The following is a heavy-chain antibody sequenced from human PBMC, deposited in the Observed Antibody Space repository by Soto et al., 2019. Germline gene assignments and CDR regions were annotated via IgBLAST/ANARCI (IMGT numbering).Heavy chain of an antibody. V-gene: IGHV1-69*13. CDR3: ARVSGYEIYYYYGMDV. J-gene: IGHJ6*02. CDR2: IIPIFGTA. CDR1: GGTFSSYA. D-gene: IGHD5-12*01. Sequence: ASVKVSCKASGGTFSSYAISRVRQAPGQGLEWMGGIIPIFGTANYAQKFQGRVTITADESTSTAYMELSSLRSEDTAVYYCARVSGYEIYYYYGMDVWGQGTTVTVSS.